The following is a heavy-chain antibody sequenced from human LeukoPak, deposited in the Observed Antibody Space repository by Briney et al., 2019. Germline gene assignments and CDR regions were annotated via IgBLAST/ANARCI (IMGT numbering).Heavy chain of an antibody. D-gene: IGHD6-19*01. Sequence: GGYLRLYCAASGFTVSSNYMSWVRQAPGKGLEWVSVIYSGGSTYYADSVKGRFTISRDNSKNTLYLQMNSLRAEDTAVYYCARAGRIAVAGYYYYGMDVWGKGTTVTVSS. CDR1: GFTVSSNY. CDR3: ARAGRIAVAGYYYYGMDV. J-gene: IGHJ6*04. CDR2: IYSGGST. V-gene: IGHV3-53*01.